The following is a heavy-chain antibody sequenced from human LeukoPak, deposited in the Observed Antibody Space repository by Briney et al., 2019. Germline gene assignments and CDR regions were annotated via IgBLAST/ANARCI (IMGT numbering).Heavy chain of an antibody. CDR1: GYSFTGYF. CDR3: ASAVMYRYYYYYGLDV. Sequence: ASVKVSCKASGYSFTGYFIHWVRQAPGQGLEWMGRIDPNNGGTSYAQKFQGRVTVTRDMSTTTAYMEITSLRSDDTAVYYCASAVMYRYYYYYGLDVWGQGTTVTVSS. V-gene: IGHV1-2*06. J-gene: IGHJ6*02. D-gene: IGHD1-1*01. CDR2: IDPNNGGT.